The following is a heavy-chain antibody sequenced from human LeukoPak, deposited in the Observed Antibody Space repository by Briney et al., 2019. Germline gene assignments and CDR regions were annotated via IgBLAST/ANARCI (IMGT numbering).Heavy chain of an antibody. CDR3: ARQGAAGGFIDY. D-gene: IGHD6-13*01. V-gene: IGHV3-21*01. CDR2: TSPGSGSI. Sequence: GGSLRLSCAASGFDFSIYNMNWVRQVPGMGLEWVSSTSPGSGSISYAVSVRGRFSISRDNSRNSLYLQMNSLRAEDTAVYYCARQGAAGGFIDYWGQGTLVTVSS. J-gene: IGHJ4*02. CDR1: GFDFSIYN.